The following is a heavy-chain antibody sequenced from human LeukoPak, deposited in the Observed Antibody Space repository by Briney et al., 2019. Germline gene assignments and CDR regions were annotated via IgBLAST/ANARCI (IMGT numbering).Heavy chain of an antibody. D-gene: IGHD6-25*01. CDR2: MNPNSGNT. J-gene: IGHJ5*02. CDR1: GYTFTNYD. CDR3: AVCKRRYWFDP. V-gene: IGHV1-8*01. Sequence: ASVKVSXKASGYTFTNYDINWVRQATGQGPEWMGWMNPNSGNTGYAQKFQGRVTMTRNTSISTAYMELSSLTTEDTAVYYCAVCKRRYWFDPWGQGTLVTVSS.